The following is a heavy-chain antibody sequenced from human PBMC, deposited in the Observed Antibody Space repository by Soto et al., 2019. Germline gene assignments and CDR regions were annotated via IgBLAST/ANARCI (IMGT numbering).Heavy chain of an antibody. V-gene: IGHV1-69*08. CDR2: IIPILGIT. J-gene: IGHJ4*02. Sequence: QVQLVQSGDEVKKPGSSVKVSCKAPGGTFSSYTISWVRQAPGQGLEWMGRIIPILGITNYAQKFQGRVTITADKSTSTAYMELSSLRSEDTAVYYCATDGVVVTAIPVYWGQGTLVTVSS. CDR1: GGTFSSYT. D-gene: IGHD2-21*02. CDR3: ATDGVVVTAIPVY.